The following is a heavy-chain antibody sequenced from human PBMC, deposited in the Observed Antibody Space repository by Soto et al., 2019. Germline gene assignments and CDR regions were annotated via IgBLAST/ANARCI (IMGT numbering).Heavy chain of an antibody. CDR1: GFTFSSYA. V-gene: IGHV3-30*04. CDR3: STGQHYHDEVDVHF. J-gene: IGHJ4*02. D-gene: IGHD3-22*01. CDR2: ISYDGSQK. Sequence: QVQLVESGGGVVQPGRSLRLSCAGSGFTFSSYAMHWVRQAPGTGLEWMAVISYDGSQKYYADSVKGRCTSSRDNSKNSVFLQMDSLRAEETAVYSCSTGQHYHDEVDVHFWGQGTLVTVSS.